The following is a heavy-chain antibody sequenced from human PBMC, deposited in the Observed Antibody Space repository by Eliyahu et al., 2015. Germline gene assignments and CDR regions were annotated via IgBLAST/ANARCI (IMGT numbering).Heavy chain of an antibody. V-gene: IGHV3-7*01. D-gene: IGHD4-17*01. CDR2: IKRDGSEK. Sequence: EVQLVESGGGLVQPGGSLRLSCAASGFTFSTYWMTWVRQAPGKGLEWVGNIKRDGSEKYYVDSVKGRFTISRDNGKNSLDLQMNSLRAEDTAVYYCARLGDYVDFDYWGQGTLVTVSS. CDR1: GFTFSTYW. CDR3: ARLGDYVDFDY. J-gene: IGHJ4*02.